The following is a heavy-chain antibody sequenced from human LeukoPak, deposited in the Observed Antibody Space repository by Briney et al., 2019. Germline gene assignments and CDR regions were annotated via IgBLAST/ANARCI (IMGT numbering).Heavy chain of an antibody. Sequence: ASVKVSCTASGYTFTNYALHWVRQAPGQRLEWMGWINTGNGNTKYSQKFQGRVTITRDTSASTAYMELSSLRSEDTAVYYCARGGVIAAAAQDYWGQGTLVTVSS. J-gene: IGHJ4*02. D-gene: IGHD6-13*01. CDR3: ARGGVIAAAAQDY. CDR1: GYTFTNYA. CDR2: INTGNGNT. V-gene: IGHV1-3*04.